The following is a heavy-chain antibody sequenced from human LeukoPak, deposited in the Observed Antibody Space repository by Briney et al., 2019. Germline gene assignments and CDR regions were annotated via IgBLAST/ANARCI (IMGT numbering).Heavy chain of an antibody. J-gene: IGHJ5*02. Sequence: SETLSLTCTVSGYSISSGYYWGWIRQPPGKGLEWIGSIYHSGSTYYNPSLKSRVTISVDTSKNQFSLKLSSVTAADTAVYYCASEIKQGNWFDPWGQGTLVTVSS. CDR1: GYSISSGYY. CDR2: IYHSGST. V-gene: IGHV4-38-2*02. CDR3: ASEIKQGNWFDP. D-gene: IGHD3-16*01.